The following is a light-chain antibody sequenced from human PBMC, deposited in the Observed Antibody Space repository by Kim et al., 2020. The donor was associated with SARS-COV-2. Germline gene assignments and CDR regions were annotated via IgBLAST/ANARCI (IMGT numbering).Light chain of an antibody. Sequence: QSALTQPASASGSPGQSITISCTGTSSYVGGNNYVSWYQQHPGKAPKLMIYDSSHRPSGLSNRFSGSKSGNTASLTISGLQAEDEADYYCSSYTSSTTLFVLGTGTKVTVL. J-gene: IGLJ1*01. V-gene: IGLV2-14*03. CDR3: SSYTSSTTLFV. CDR1: SSYVGGNNY. CDR2: DSS.